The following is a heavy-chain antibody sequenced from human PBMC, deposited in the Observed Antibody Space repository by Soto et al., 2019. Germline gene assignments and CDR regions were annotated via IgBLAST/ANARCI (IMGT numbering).Heavy chain of an antibody. CDR2: IYYSGST. V-gene: IGHV4-59*12. CDR3: AAGGGLPWYY. D-gene: IGHD3-10*01. Sequence: SETLSLTCTVSGGSISSYYWSWIRQPPGKGLEWIGYIYYSGSTNYNPSLKSRVTISVDRSKNQFSLKLSSVTAADTAVYYCAAGGGLPWYYWGQGTLVTVSS. J-gene: IGHJ4*02. CDR1: GGSISSYY.